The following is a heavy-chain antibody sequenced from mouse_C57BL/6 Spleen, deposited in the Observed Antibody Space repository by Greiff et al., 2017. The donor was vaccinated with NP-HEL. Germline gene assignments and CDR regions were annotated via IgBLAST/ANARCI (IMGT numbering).Heavy chain of an antibody. D-gene: IGHD4-1*01. J-gene: IGHJ4*01. V-gene: IGHV1-7*01. CDR1: GYTFTSYW. Sequence: QVQLQQSGAELAKPGASVKLSCKASGYTFTSYWMHWVKQRPGQGLEWIGYINPSSGYTKYNQKFKDKATLTADTSSSTAYMQLSSLTYEDSAVYYCARSRVNWEYAMDYWGQGTSVTVSS. CDR2: INPSSGYT. CDR3: ARSRVNWEYAMDY.